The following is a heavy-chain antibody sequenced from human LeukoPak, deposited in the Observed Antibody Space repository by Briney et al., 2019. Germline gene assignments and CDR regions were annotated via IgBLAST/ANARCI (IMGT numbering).Heavy chain of an antibody. D-gene: IGHD5-12*01. CDR3: ARHRYSGYLLFDY. CDR2: IYYSGTT. Sequence: PSETLSLTCTVSGGSISSSSYYWGWIRQPPGKGLEWIGSIYYSGTTYYNPSLKSRVTISVDTSKNQFSLKLNSVTAADTAVYYCARHRYSGYLLFDYWGQGTLVTVSS. V-gene: IGHV4-39*01. J-gene: IGHJ4*02. CDR1: GGSISSSSYY.